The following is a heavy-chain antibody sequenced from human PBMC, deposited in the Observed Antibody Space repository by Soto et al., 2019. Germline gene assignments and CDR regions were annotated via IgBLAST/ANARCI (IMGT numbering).Heavy chain of an antibody. CDR2: IHNSGST. CDR3: ARGEVRGPFDI. Sequence: SETLSLTCTVSGGSMNGHDYYWSWIRQPPGKGLEWIGYIHNSGSTYYNPSLKSRLTISSDMSKNQFSLRLNSVTAADTALYFCARGEVRGPFDIWGQGTKVTVSS. J-gene: IGHJ3*02. D-gene: IGHD3-10*01. CDR1: GGSMNGHDYY. V-gene: IGHV4-30-4*01.